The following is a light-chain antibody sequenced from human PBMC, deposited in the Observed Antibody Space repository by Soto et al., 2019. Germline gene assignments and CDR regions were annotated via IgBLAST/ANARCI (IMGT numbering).Light chain of an antibody. CDR3: QQYDSSPPYT. CDR2: GAS. V-gene: IGKV3-20*01. CDR1: QSVSSSY. J-gene: IGKJ2*01. Sequence: EIVLTQSPGTLSLSPGERATLSCRASQSVSSSYLAWYQQKPGQAPRLLIYGASSRANGIPNRFSGSGSGTDFTLTISRLEPEDCAVYYCQQYDSSPPYTFGQGTKLEIK.